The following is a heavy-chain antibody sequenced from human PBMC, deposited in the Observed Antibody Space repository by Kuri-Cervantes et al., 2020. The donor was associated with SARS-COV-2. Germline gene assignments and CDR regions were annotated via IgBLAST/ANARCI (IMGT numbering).Heavy chain of an antibody. Sequence: ASVKVSCKASGYTFTGYYMHWVRQAPGQGLEWMGWINPNSGGTNYAQKFQGRVTMTRDTSISTAYMELSRPRSDDTAVYYCARDRIPGFLEWPIWGQGTLVTVSS. D-gene: IGHD3-3*01. V-gene: IGHV1-2*02. CDR1: GYTFTGYY. CDR2: INPNSGGT. J-gene: IGHJ4*02. CDR3: ARDRIPGFLEWPI.